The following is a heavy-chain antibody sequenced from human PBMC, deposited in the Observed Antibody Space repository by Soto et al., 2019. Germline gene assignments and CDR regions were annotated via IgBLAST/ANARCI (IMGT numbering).Heavy chain of an antibody. J-gene: IGHJ6*02. D-gene: IGHD5-12*01. CDR3: ARDRGYSGYDYWVYYYYGMDV. V-gene: IGHV1-2*04. CDR1: GYTFTGYY. CDR2: INPNSGGT. Sequence: QVQLVQSGAEVKKPGASVKVSCKASGYTFTGYYMHWVRQAPGQGLEWMGWINPNSGGTNYAQTFQGWVTMTRDTSISTAYMELSRLRSDDTAVYYCARDRGYSGYDYWVYYYYGMDVWGQGTTVTVSS.